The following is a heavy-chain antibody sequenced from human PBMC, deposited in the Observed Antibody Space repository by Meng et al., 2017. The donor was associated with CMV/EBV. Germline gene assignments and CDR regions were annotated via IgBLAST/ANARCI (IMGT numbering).Heavy chain of an antibody. Sequence: GPGLVKPSGTLSPTWTVSGGSISSSSYYWGWIRQPPGKGLEWIGSIYYSGSTYYNPSLKSRVTISVDTSKNQFSLKLSSVTAADTAVYYCARDYGDLRQDYWGQGTLVTVSS. CDR1: GGSISSSSYY. V-gene: IGHV4-39*07. CDR2: IYYSGST. CDR3: ARDYGDLRQDY. J-gene: IGHJ4*02. D-gene: IGHD4-17*01.